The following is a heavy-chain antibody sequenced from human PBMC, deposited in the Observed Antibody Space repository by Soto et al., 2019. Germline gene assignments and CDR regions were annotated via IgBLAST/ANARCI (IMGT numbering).Heavy chain of an antibody. CDR3: ARKIAAGGGVVAFDI. D-gene: IGHD6-13*01. CDR2: IGTAGDS. Sequence: EVQLVESGGGLVQWGGSLRLSCAASGFTFRNYDMHWVRQATGKGLEWVSAIGTAGDSYYSDSVKDRFTIPRENAKNSLFLQMNSLRVGDTAVYYCARKIAAGGGVVAFDIWGQGTMVIVSS. V-gene: IGHV3-13*01. J-gene: IGHJ3*02. CDR1: GFTFRNYD.